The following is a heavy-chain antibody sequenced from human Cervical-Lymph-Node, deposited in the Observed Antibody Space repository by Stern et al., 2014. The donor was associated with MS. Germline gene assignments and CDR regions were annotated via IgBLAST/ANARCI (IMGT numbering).Heavy chain of an antibody. Sequence: QVQLQESGPGLVKPSQTLSLTCSVSGGSISSGSYYWSWIRQPAGKELEWIGHIYSSGSTKYNPSLKSGVPIAVDPPRNQFSLKLTCVTAADTAVYYCARLRCSDRNCYSYYFDYWGQGTLVTVSS. D-gene: IGHD2-15*01. CDR3: ARLRCSDRNCYSYYFDY. CDR1: GGSISSGSYY. V-gene: IGHV4-61*02. J-gene: IGHJ4*02. CDR2: IYSSGST.